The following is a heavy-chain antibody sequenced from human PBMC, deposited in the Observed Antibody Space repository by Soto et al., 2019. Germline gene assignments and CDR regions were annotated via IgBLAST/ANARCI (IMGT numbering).Heavy chain of an antibody. V-gene: IGHV3-23*01. CDR2: ISGSGGST. J-gene: IGHJ4*02. D-gene: IGHD3-10*01. CDR1: GFSLSDYW. Sequence: PGGSLRLSCAASGFSLSDYWMHWVRKVPGKGLEWVSGISGSGGSTYYADSVKGRFTISRDNSKNTLYLQMNSLRAEDTAVYYCAKGDVGVDYYMFDYWGQGTLVTVSS. CDR3: AKGDVGVDYYMFDY.